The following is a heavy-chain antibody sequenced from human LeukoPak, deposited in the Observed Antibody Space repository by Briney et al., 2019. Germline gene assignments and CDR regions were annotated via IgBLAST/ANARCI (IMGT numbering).Heavy chain of an antibody. CDR3: VRDGVGAPPFDY. D-gene: IGHD1-26*01. CDR2: IKGDGSST. V-gene: IGHV3-74*01. CDR1: GLTFSSHW. Sequence: GGSLRLSCAASGLTFSSHWMHWVRQAPGKGLVWVSRIKGDGSSTGYADSVKGRFTISRDNAKNTLLLQMNSLRAEDTAVYYCVRDGVGAPPFDYWGQGVLVTVSS. J-gene: IGHJ4*02.